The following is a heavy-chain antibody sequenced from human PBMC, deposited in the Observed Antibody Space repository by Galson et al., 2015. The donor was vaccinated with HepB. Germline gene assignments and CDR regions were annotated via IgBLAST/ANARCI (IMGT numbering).Heavy chain of an antibody. Sequence: SLRLSCAASGFTFSHYAVHWVRQAPGKGLEWVAVVSDDGRSQYYAGSVKGRFAISRDNSKNTLYLQMNSLRTEDTAVYYCAKDFLPGAIPNYYYFGMGVWGQGTTVTVS. CDR2: VSDDGRSQ. D-gene: IGHD2-21*01. CDR1: GFTFSHYA. V-gene: IGHV3-30*18. J-gene: IGHJ6*02. CDR3: AKDFLPGAIPNYYYFGMGV.